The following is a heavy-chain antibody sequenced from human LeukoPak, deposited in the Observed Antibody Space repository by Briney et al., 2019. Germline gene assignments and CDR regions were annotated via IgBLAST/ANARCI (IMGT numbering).Heavy chain of an antibody. J-gene: IGHJ3*02. CDR3: AKDAQSGYSSGWDAFDI. CDR2: ISWNSGRV. D-gene: IGHD6-19*01. CDR1: GFTFADYA. Sequence: GGSLRLSCAASGFTFADYAIHWVRHAPGKGLEWVSGISWNSGRVGYADSVKGRFTISRDNAKNSLYLQMNSLRAEDMALYYCAKDAQSGYSSGWDAFDIWGQGTMVTVSS. V-gene: IGHV3-9*03.